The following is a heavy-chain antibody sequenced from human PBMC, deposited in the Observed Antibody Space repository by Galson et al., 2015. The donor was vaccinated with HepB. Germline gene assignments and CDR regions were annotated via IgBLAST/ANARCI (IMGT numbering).Heavy chain of an antibody. D-gene: IGHD2-15*01. CDR2: ISGSGGST. V-gene: IGHV3-23*01. J-gene: IGHJ6*02. CDR1: GFTFSSDA. CDR3: AKGWVVAAKYYYYYYGMDV. Sequence: SLRLSCAASGFTFSSDAMSWVRQAPGKGLEWVSAISGSGGSTYYADSVKGRFTISRDNSKNTLYLQMNSLRAEDTAVYYCAKGWVVAAKYYYYYYGMDVWGQGTTVTVSS.